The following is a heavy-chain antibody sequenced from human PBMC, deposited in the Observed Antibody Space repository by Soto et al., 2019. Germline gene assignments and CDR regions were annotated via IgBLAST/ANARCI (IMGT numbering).Heavy chain of an antibody. CDR2: IKSKTDGGTT. Sequence: GGSLRLSCAASGFTFSNAWMNWVRQAPGKGLEWVGRIKSKTDGGTTDYAAPVKGRFTISRDDSKNTLYLQMNSLKTEDTAVYYCTTDPLQAHYDFWSGYPPMGYYYGMDVWGQGTTVTVSS. CDR3: TTDPLQAHYDFWSGYPPMGYYYGMDV. CDR1: GFTFSNAW. J-gene: IGHJ6*02. D-gene: IGHD3-3*01. V-gene: IGHV3-15*07.